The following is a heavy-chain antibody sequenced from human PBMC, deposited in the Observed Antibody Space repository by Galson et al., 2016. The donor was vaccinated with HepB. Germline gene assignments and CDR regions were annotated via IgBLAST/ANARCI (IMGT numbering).Heavy chain of an antibody. D-gene: IGHD3-10*01. Sequence: SETLSLTCTVSGGSINDYFWSWIRQPAGEGLEWIGRIYTGGDTNYSPSVKSRVTMSLDTSKNQLSLKLTSVTAADTAVYYWARDRGWTRSYYFDSWGQGTLVTVSS. CDR3: ARDRGWTRSYYFDS. CDR2: IYTGGDT. CDR1: GGSINDYF. J-gene: IGHJ4*02. V-gene: IGHV4-4*07.